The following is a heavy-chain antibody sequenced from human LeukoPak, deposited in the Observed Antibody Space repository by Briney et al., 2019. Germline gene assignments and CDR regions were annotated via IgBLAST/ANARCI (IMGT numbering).Heavy chain of an antibody. Sequence: GASVKVSCKASGYTFSDYYMHWVRQAPGQGLEWMGWINPNRGDAMYAQRFQDRVTMTWDTSINTAYMDLSSLRSDDTALYYCARDRSTLGYRQFDYWGQGTLVIVSS. D-gene: IGHD5-18*01. V-gene: IGHV1-2*02. J-gene: IGHJ4*02. CDR2: INPNRGDA. CDR3: ARDRSTLGYRQFDY. CDR1: GYTFSDYY.